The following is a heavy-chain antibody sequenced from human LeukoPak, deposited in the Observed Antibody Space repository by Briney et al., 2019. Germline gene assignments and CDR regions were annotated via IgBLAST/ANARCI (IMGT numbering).Heavy chain of an antibody. CDR1: GFTLSSYS. J-gene: IGHJ6*02. CDR3: ARLYYGMDV. Sequence: GGSLRLSCAASGFTLSSYSMNWVRQAPGKGLEWVSSISSSSSYIYYADSVKARFTICRDNAKNSMYLQMNSLRAEDTAVYYCARLYYGMDVWGQGTTVTVSS. CDR2: ISSSSSYI. V-gene: IGHV3-21*01.